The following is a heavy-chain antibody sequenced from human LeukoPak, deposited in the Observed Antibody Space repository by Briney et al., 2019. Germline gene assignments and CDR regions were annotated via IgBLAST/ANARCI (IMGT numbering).Heavy chain of an antibody. D-gene: IGHD6-19*01. CDR1: GFTFSSYA. CDR2: ISGSGGST. V-gene: IGHV3-23*01. J-gene: IGHJ4*02. Sequence: GGSLSLSCAASGFTFSSYAMSCVRQAPGKGLEWVSAISGSGGSTYYADSVKGPFTISRDNSKNALYLQINSLRAEDTAVYYCAKDGSGWSRTPGPNFDYWGQGTLVTVSS. CDR3: AKDGSGWSRTPGPNFDY.